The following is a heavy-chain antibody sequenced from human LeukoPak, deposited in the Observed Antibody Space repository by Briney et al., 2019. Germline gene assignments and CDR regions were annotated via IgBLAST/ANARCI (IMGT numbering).Heavy chain of an antibody. CDR3: AHRHHDYSNSNGPVATELGLFFDY. CDR1: GFSLSTSVVG. J-gene: IGHJ4*02. Sequence: SGPTLVNPTQTLTLTCTFSGFSLSTSVVGVGWIRQPPGKALEWLALIYWDDDKRYSPSLKSRLTITKDTSKNQVVLTMTNMDPVDTATYYCAHRHHDYSNSNGPVATELGLFFDYWGQGTLVTVSS. CDR2: IYWDDDK. D-gene: IGHD4-11*01. V-gene: IGHV2-5*02.